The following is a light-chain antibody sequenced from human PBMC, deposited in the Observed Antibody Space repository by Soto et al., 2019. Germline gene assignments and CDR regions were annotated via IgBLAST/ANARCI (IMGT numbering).Light chain of an antibody. CDR1: QSISSY. J-gene: IGKJ1*01. Sequence: IQRPQSPSSLSASLGDRFTITCRASQSISSYLNWYQQKPGKAPKLLIYAASSLQSGVPSRFSGSGSGTDFTLTISSLQPEDFATYYCQQSYSTPWTFGQGTKVDIK. CDR3: QQSYSTPWT. V-gene: IGKV1-39*01. CDR2: AAS.